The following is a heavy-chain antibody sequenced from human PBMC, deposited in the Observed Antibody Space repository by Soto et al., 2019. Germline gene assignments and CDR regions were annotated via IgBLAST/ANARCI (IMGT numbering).Heavy chain of an antibody. D-gene: IGHD3-3*01. V-gene: IGHV3-23*01. CDR2: ISGSAGDT. Sequence: GGSLRLSCAASGFPFSSYAMTWVRQAPGKGLEWVSAISGSAGDTYYAESVMGRFTISRDNSKNMLYLQLSRLRAEDTAMYYCAKDPYGYYDFWSGSNWFDPWGQGALVTVSS. CDR1: GFPFSSYA. J-gene: IGHJ5*02. CDR3: AKDPYGYYDFWSGSNWFDP.